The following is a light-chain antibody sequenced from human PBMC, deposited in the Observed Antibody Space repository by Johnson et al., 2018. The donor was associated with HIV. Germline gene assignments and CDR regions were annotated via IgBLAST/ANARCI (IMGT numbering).Light chain of an antibody. CDR1: DSDIGNNY. V-gene: IGLV1-51*01. Sequence: QSVLTQPPSVSAAPGQKVTISCFGSDSDIGNNYVSWYQQLPGTAPKLLIYDNNKRPSGIPDRFSGSKSGTSATLGITGLQTGDEADYYCGTWDSSLSAAVFGTGTKVTVL. CDR3: GTWDSSLSAAV. J-gene: IGLJ1*01. CDR2: DNN.